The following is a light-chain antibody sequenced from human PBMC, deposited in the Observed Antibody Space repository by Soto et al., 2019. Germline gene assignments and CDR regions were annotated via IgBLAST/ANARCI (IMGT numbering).Light chain of an antibody. CDR2: DAS. CDR1: QSVSSY. CDR3: QQRSNWPIT. J-gene: IGKJ5*01. V-gene: IGKV3-11*01. Sequence: EIRLKMSLATLSLSKGERATLSCRASQSVSSYLAWYQQKPGQAPRLLIYDASNRATGIPARFSGSGSGTDFTLTISSLEPEDFAVYYSQQRSNWPITFGQVTLPDIK.